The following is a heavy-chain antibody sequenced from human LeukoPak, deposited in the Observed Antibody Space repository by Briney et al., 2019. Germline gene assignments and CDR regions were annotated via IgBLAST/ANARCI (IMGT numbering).Heavy chain of an antibody. CDR3: AEAGGSTSGRYNWFDP. J-gene: IGHJ5*02. V-gene: IGHV3-23*01. Sequence: GGSLRLSCAASGFTFSSYAMSWVRQAPGKGLEWVSAISGSGGSTYYADSVKGRFTISRDNSKNTLYLQMNSLRAEDTAVYYCAEAGGSTSGRYNWFDPWGQGTLVTVSS. CDR1: GFTFSSYA. D-gene: IGHD2-2*01. CDR2: ISGSGGST.